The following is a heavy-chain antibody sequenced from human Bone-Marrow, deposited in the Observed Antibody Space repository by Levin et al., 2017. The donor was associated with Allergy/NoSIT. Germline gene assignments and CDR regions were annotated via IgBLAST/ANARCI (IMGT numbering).Heavy chain of an antibody. CDR3: ARPLREYNYGLFEH. V-gene: IGHV4-39*01. Sequence: SETLSLTCTVSGASISSSNYYWGWIRQPPGKGLEWIGSMYHSGSTDFNPSLESRVTLSVDTSKNQFSLKLRSVTAADTAVYYCARPLREYNYGLFEHWDQGALVTVSS. CDR2: MYHSGST. J-gene: IGHJ4*02. CDR1: GASISSSNYY. D-gene: IGHD5-18*01.